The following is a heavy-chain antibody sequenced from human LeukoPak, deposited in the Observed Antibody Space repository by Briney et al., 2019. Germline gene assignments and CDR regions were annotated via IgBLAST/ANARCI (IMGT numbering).Heavy chain of an antibody. J-gene: IGHJ4*02. CDR2: IYYSGST. Sequence: PSETLSLTCTVSGGSISSYYWSWIRQPSGNGLEWIGYIYYSGSTNYNPSLKSRVTISVDTSKNQFSLKLSSVTAADTAVYYCARTGDHFDYWGQGTLVTVSS. CDR3: ARTGDHFDY. V-gene: IGHV4-59*08. D-gene: IGHD4-17*01. CDR1: GGSISSYY.